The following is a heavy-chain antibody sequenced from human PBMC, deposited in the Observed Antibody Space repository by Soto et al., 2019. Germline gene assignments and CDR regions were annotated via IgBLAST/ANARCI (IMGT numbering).Heavy chain of an antibody. J-gene: IGHJ4*02. CDR1: GFTFSSYA. CDR3: AKFYYGSGSAPDDY. Sequence: GGSLRLSCAASGFTFSSYAMSWIRQAPGKGLEWVSAISGSGGSTYYADSVKGRFTISRDNSKNTLYLQMNSLRAEDTAVYYCAKFYYGSGSAPDDYWGQGTLVTVSS. CDR2: ISGSGGST. D-gene: IGHD3-10*01. V-gene: IGHV3-23*01.